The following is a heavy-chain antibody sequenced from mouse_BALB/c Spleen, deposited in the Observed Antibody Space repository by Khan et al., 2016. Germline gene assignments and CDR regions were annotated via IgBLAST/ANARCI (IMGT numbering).Heavy chain of an antibody. Sequence: QIQLVQSGPELKKPGETVKISCKASGYTFTNYGMNWVKQAPGKGLKWMGWINTYTGEPTYADDFKGRFAFSLETSASTAYLQINNLKNEDVATYFCARKTRGYYAMDYWGQGTSVTVSS. V-gene: IGHV9-1*02. CDR3: ARKTRGYYAMDY. CDR2: INTYTGEP. D-gene: IGHD3-1*01. CDR1: GYTFTNYG. J-gene: IGHJ4*01.